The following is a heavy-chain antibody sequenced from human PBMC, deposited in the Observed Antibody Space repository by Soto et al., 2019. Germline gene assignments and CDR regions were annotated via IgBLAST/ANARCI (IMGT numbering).Heavy chain of an antibody. CDR3: AQCLLGVNYYYGMDV. V-gene: IGHV1-69*13. Sequence: GGSVEVSFQASGGTLSSYSINWVRQAPGQGLEWMGGIIPIFATADYAQKFQGRVTITADESTSTAYMELSSLRSEDTAVYYCAQCLLGVNYYYGMDVWGQGTTVTVSS. CDR2: IIPIFATA. J-gene: IGHJ6*02. D-gene: IGHD3-16*01. CDR1: GGTLSSYS.